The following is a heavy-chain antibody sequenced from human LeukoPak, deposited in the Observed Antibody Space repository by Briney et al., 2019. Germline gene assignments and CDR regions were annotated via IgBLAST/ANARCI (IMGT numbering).Heavy chain of an antibody. D-gene: IGHD3-16*02. J-gene: IGHJ3*02. Sequence: SVKVSCKAPGGTFSSYAISWVRQAPGQGLEWMGGIIPIFGTANYAQKFQGRVTITTDESTSTAYMELSSLRSEDTAVYYCASTRRYEAFDIWGQGTMVTVSS. CDR2: IIPIFGTA. CDR3: ASTRRYEAFDI. CDR1: GGTFSSYA. V-gene: IGHV1-69*05.